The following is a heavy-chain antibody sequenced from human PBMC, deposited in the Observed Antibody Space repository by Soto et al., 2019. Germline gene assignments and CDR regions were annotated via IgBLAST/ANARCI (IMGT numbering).Heavy chain of an antibody. J-gene: IGHJ6*02. Sequence: GASVKVSCKASGYTFTGYYMHCARQAPGQGLEWMGWINPNSGGTNYAQKFQGWVTMTRDTSISTAYMELSRLRSDDTAVYYCARGGEGAAAGMTYYYYGMDVWGQGTTVTVSS. V-gene: IGHV1-2*04. CDR3: ARGGEGAAAGMTYYYYGMDV. D-gene: IGHD6-13*01. CDR2: INPNSGGT. CDR1: GYTFTGYY.